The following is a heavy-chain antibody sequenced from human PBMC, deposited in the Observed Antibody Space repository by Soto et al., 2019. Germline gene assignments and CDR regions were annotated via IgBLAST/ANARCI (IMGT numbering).Heavy chain of an antibody. J-gene: IGHJ4*02. CDR3: ASEALCGADCYFFEY. Sequence: GGSLRLSCAGSGFTFRNSEMVWVRQAPGKGLEWVSKINYSGSNIYYSKSVKGRFTISRDNAKNSLYLQMNSLTDEDTAIYFCASEALCGADCYFFEYWGPGTLVTASS. D-gene: IGHD2-21*02. V-gene: IGHV3-48*03. CDR1: GFTFRNSE. CDR2: INYSGSNI.